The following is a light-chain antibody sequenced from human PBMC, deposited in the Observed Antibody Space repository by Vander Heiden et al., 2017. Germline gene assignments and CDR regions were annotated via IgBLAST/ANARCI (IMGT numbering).Light chain of an antibody. J-gene: IGLJ3*02. CDR2: NTN. CDR1: SGSISPSNY. Sequence: QTVVTQEPSFSVSPRRTVTLTCGLSSGSISPSNYPSWYQQTAGQAPRMLIHNTNRRSSGVPDRFSGSILGNKAALTITGAQAHDESDYYCVLYLVGDSWVFGGGTKLTVL. CDR3: VLYLVGDSWV. V-gene: IGLV8-61*01.